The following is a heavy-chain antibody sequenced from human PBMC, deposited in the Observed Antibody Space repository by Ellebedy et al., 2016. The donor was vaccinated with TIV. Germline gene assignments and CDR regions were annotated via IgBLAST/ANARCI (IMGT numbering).Heavy chain of an antibody. D-gene: IGHD4-23*01. J-gene: IGHJ3*01. Sequence: GESLKTSCAVTGFTFSRYGFHCVRQAPGEGLAWVAAIPHDGKDTFYAASVKGRFTISRDNSMKTVNVEMNSLRPEDTAVYFYATDYIGNSGAYDTWGQGTLVIVSS. V-gene: IGHV3-30*02. CDR3: ATDYIGNSGAYDT. CDR2: IPHDGKDT. CDR1: GFTFSRYG.